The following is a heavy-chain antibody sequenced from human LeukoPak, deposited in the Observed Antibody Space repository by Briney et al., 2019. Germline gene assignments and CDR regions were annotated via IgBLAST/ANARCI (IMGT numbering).Heavy chain of an antibody. J-gene: IGHJ3*02. Sequence: PSETLSLTCTVSGGSISSYYWSWIRQPPGKGLEWIGYIYYSGSTNYNPSLKSRVTISVDTSKNQFSLKLSSVTAADTAVYYCERDSSGYYFGEGDAFDIWGQGTMVTVSS. D-gene: IGHD3-22*01. CDR2: IYYSGST. CDR3: ERDSSGYYFGEGDAFDI. CDR1: GGSISSYY. V-gene: IGHV4-59*01.